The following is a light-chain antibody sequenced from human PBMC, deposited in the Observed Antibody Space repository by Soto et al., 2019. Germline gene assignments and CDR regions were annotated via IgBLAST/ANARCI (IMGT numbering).Light chain of an antibody. CDR2: DAS. CDR3: QQRADWPAT. Sequence: EIVLTHSPATLSLSPGERAIVSCRASQVVRTYLAWYQQTPGQAPWLLIFDASHSATGLPARFSGSGSVADFTPTLPIMPFDDFAVYYCQQRADWPATVGPGTKVDIK. CDR1: QVVRTY. V-gene: IGKV3-11*01. J-gene: IGKJ3*01.